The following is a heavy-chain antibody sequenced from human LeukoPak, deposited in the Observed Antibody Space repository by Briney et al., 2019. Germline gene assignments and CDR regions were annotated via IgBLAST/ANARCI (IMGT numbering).Heavy chain of an antibody. CDR2: ISAYNGNT. V-gene: IGHV1-18*01. CDR3: ARDYLIIAAAGIEGSFDY. J-gene: IGHJ4*02. CDR1: GYTFSSYG. D-gene: IGHD6-13*01. Sequence: ASVKVSCKASGYTFSSYGISWVRQAPGQGLEWMGWISAYNGNTNYAQKLQGRVTMTTDTSTSTAYMELRSLRSDDTAVYYWARDYLIIAAAGIEGSFDYWGQGTLVTVSS.